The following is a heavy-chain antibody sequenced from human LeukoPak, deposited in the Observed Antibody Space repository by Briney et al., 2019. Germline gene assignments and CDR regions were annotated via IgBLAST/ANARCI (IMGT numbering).Heavy chain of an antibody. D-gene: IGHD3-16*02. V-gene: IGHV4-59*01. Sequence: SETLSLTCTVSGGSISSYYCSWIRQPPGKGLEWIGYIYYSGSTNYNPSLKSRVTISVDTSKNQSSLKLSSVTSADTAVYYCASTPYHDYVWGTYRLDYWGQGTLVTVSS. CDR1: GGSISSYY. J-gene: IGHJ4*02. CDR3: ASTPYHDYVWGTYRLDY. CDR2: IYYSGST.